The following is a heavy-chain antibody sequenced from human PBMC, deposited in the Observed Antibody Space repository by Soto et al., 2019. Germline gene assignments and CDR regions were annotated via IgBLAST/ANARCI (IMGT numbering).Heavy chain of an antibody. CDR1: GFTFSSYG. J-gene: IGHJ4*02. CDR2: ISYDGSNK. CDR3: AKVEVYCSSTSCPFDY. D-gene: IGHD2-2*01. Sequence: QVQLVESGGGVVQPGRSLRLSCAASGFTFSSYGMHWVRQAPGKGLEWVAVISYDGSNKYYADSVKGRFTISRDNSKNTLYLKMNSLRAEDTAVYYCAKVEVYCSSTSCPFDYWGQGTLVTVSS. V-gene: IGHV3-30*18.